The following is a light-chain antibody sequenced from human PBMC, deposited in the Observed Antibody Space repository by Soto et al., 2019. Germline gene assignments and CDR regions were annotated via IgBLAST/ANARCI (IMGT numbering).Light chain of an antibody. J-gene: IGKJ1*01. CDR2: ATS. CDR1: QAISNY. CDR3: QKYNTVPWT. Sequence: DIQMTQSPSSLSASAGDRVTITCRASQAISNYLAWYQQKPGKVPKLLIYATSSLQSGVPSRFSGSGSGTDFILTISSLQPEDVATYYRQKYNTVPWTFGQGTKVEIK. V-gene: IGKV1-27*01.